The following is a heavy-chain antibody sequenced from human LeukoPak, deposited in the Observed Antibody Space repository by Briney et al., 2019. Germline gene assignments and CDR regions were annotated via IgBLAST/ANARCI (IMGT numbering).Heavy chain of an antibody. CDR3: ARASYYYDSSGYYTYYFDY. J-gene: IGHJ4*02. V-gene: IGHV4-34*01. Sequence: PSETLSLTCAVYGGSFSGYYWSWIRQPPGKGLEWIGEINHSGSTNYNPSLKSRVTISVDTSKNQFSLKLSSVTAADTAVYYCARASYYYDSSGYYTYYFDYWGQGTLVTVSS. CDR2: INHSGST. CDR1: GGSFSGYY. D-gene: IGHD3-22*01.